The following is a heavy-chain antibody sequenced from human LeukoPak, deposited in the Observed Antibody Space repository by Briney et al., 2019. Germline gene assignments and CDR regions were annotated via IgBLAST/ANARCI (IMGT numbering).Heavy chain of an antibody. CDR2: IYYSGST. CDR3: AGAKEYTGVNAFDI. V-gene: IGHV4-59*11. J-gene: IGHJ3*02. CDR1: GGSISNHY. D-gene: IGHD1-1*01. Sequence: SETLSLTCTVSGGSISNHYWSWIRQPPGKGLEWIGYIYYSGSTNYNPSLKSRVTISVDTSKNQFSLKLSSVTAADTAVYYCAGAKEYTGVNAFDIWGQGTMVTVSS.